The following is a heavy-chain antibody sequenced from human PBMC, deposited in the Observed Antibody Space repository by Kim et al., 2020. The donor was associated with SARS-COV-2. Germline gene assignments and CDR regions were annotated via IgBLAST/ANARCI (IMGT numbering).Heavy chain of an antibody. CDR3: ARPLSGTNCYDY. CDR2: INTDGTDT. D-gene: IGHD2-8*01. J-gene: IGHJ4*02. CDR1: GFTFSTSW. V-gene: IGHV3-74*01. Sequence: GGSLRLSCAASGFTFSTSWMNWVRQVPGKGLVRLSRINTDGTDTAYADSVKGRFTISRDNAKNTLYLQLNSLRVEDTALYYCARPLSGTNCYDYWGQGTL.